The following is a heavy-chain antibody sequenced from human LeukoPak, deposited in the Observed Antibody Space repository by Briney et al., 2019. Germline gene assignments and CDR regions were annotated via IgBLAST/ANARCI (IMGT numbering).Heavy chain of an antibody. CDR3: ARAGGGYFSGDASDV. J-gene: IGHJ3*01. D-gene: IGHD2-15*01. CDR2: IIPILGIA. Sequence: GASVKVSCKASGGTFSSYAISWVRQAPGQGLEWMGRIIPILGIANYAQKFQGRVTITADKSTSTAYMELSSLRSEDTAVYYCARAGGGYFSGDASDVWGQGTMVTVSS. CDR1: GGTFSSYA. V-gene: IGHV1-69*04.